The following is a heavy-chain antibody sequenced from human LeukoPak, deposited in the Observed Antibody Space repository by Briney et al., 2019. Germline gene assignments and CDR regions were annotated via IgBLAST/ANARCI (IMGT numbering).Heavy chain of an antibody. J-gene: IGHJ4*02. Sequence: GGSLRLSCAASEFSFSTSEMNWVRQAPGKGLEWVSYISSGGSSVFYADSVKGRFTVSRDNAKNSLYLEMNSLRAEDTAVYYCARAFGSIAAAGPDYWGQGTLVTVSS. CDR3: ARAFGSIAAAGPDY. CDR1: EFSFSTSE. V-gene: IGHV3-48*03. D-gene: IGHD6-13*01. CDR2: ISSGGSSV.